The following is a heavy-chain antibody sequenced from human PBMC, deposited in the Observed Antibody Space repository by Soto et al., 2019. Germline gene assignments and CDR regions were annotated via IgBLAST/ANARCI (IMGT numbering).Heavy chain of an antibody. J-gene: IGHJ4*02. CDR1: GYSFTTYW. Sequence: PGQSLKISCKGSGYSFTTYWIAWVRQMPGKGLEWMGIIYPGDSDTRYSPSFQGQVTISADKSISTAYLQWSSLKASDTAMYYCARHGVGDILTGQPDYWGQGTLVTVSS. D-gene: IGHD3-9*01. CDR2: IYPGDSDT. V-gene: IGHV5-51*01. CDR3: ARHGVGDILTGQPDY.